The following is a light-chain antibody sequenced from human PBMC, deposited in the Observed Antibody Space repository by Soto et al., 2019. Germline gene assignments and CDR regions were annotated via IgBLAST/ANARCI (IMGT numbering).Light chain of an antibody. CDR1: QSVSSY. CDR2: DAS. Sequence: EIELTQSPVTLSLSPGERATLSCRASQSVSSYLAWYQQKPGQAPRLLIYDASNRATGIPARFSGSGSGTDFTLTISSLEPEDFAVYYCQQRSNWPITFGQGTRLEIK. V-gene: IGKV3-11*01. J-gene: IGKJ5*01. CDR3: QQRSNWPIT.